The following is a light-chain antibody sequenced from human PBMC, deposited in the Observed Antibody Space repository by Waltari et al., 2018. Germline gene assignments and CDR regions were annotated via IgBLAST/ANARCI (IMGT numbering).Light chain of an antibody. CDR2: RNN. V-gene: IGLV1-47*01. CDR3: APWDDSLSGPGV. CDR1: SSNIGSNF. J-gene: IGLJ3*02. Sequence: QSVLTQPPSASGTPGQRVTISCSGSSSNIGSNFVYWYQQLPGTAPKLLIYRNNRRPSGGPDRFAGSKSGTSASLAISGLRSEDEADYYCAPWDDSLSGPGVFGGGTKLTVL.